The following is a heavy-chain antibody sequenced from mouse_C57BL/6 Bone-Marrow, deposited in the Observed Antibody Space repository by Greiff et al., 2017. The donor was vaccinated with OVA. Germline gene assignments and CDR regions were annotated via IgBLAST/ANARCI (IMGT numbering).Heavy chain of an antibody. Sequence: EVQGVESGGGLVQPKGSLKLSCAASGFSFNTYAMNWVRQAPGKGLEWVARIRSKSNNYATYYADSVKDRFTISRDDSESMLYLQMNNLKTEDTAMYYCVRHFYYYGSSYGWYFDVWGTGTTVTVSS. CDR1: GFSFNTYA. CDR2: IRSKSNNYAT. CDR3: VRHFYYYGSSYGWYFDV. J-gene: IGHJ1*03. D-gene: IGHD1-1*01. V-gene: IGHV10-1*01.